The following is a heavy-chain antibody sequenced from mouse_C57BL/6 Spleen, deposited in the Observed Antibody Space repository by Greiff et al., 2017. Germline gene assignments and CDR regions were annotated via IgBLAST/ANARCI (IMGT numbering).Heavy chain of an antibody. CDR3: APYYYGSSYAMDY. J-gene: IGHJ4*01. Sequence: VQLQESGPELVKPGASVKISCKASGYAFSSSWMNWVKQRPGKGLEWIGRIYPGDGDTNYNGKFKGKATLTADKSSSTAYMQLSSLTSEDSAVYFCAPYYYGSSYAMDYWGQGTSVTVSS. CDR1: GYAFSSSW. V-gene: IGHV1-82*01. CDR2: IYPGDGDT. D-gene: IGHD1-1*01.